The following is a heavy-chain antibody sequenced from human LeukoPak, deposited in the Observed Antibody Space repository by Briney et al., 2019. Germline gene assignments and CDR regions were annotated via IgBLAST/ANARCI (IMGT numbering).Heavy chain of an antibody. J-gene: IGHJ4*02. V-gene: IGHV3-21*01. D-gene: IGHD3/OR15-3a*01. CDR3: ARVESGTEYDLYIGY. Sequence: GGSLRLSCAASGFTFSTYSMNWGRQAPGKGLEWVASISANSWYIYYADSLKGRFTISRDNAKNSLHLQMNSLRVEDTAVYYCARVESGTEYDLYIGYWGQGTLVAVSS. CDR1: GFTFSTYS. CDR2: ISANSWYI.